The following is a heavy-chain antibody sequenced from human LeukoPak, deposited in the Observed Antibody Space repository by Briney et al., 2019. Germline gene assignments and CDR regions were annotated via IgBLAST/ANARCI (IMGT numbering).Heavy chain of an antibody. CDR1: GYTFTSYY. D-gene: IGHD3/OR15-3a*01. CDR3: AREPAGYYTSDAFDI. J-gene: IGHJ3*02. Sequence: ASVKVSCKASGYTFTSYYMHWVRQAPGQGLEWMGIINPSGGSTNYAQKFQDRVTMTRDMSTSTVYMELSSLRPEDTAVYYCAREPAGYYTSDAFDIWGQGTMVTVSS. CDR2: INPSGGST. V-gene: IGHV1-46*01.